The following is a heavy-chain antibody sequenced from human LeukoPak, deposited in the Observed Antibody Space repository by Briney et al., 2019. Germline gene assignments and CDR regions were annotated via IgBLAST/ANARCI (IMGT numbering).Heavy chain of an antibody. CDR3: ATAPKARGGGPLDS. CDR2: FYTSGNT. D-gene: IGHD3-16*01. V-gene: IGHV4-4*07. CDR1: GGSINNYY. J-gene: IGHJ4*02. Sequence: SETLSLTCTVSGGSINNYYCNWIRQPAGKELEWIGRFYTSGNTNYNPSLKSRVAMSVDMSKNQFSLKLTSVTAADTAVYYCATAPKARGGGPLDSWGQGTLVTVSS.